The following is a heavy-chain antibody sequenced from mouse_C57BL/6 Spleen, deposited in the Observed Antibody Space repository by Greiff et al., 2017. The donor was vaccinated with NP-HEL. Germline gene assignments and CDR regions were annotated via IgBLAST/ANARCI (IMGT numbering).Heavy chain of an antibody. CDR1: GYTFTSYW. Sequence: QVQLKQSGAELVRPGSSVKLSCKASGYTFTSYWMHWVKQRPIQGLEWIGNIDPSDSETHYNQKFKDKATLTVDKSSSTAYMQLSSLTSEDSAVYYCARGVTTVVGGYFDVWGTGTTVTVSS. D-gene: IGHD1-1*01. J-gene: IGHJ1*03. V-gene: IGHV1-52*01. CDR3: ARGVTTVVGGYFDV. CDR2: IDPSDSET.